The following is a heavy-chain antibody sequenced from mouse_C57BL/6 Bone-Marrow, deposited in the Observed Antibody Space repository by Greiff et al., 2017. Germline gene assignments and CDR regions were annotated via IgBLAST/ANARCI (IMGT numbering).Heavy chain of an antibody. J-gene: IGHJ3*01. V-gene: IGHV14-4*01. CDR2: IDPENGDT. D-gene: IGHD2-4*01. CDR3: TPYDYEGPWFAY. Sequence: LVESGAELVRPGASVKLSCTASGFNIKDDYMHWVKQRPEQGLEWIGWIDPENGDTEYASKFQGKATITADTSSNTAYLQLSSLTSEDTAVYYCTPYDYEGPWFAYWGQGTLVTVSA. CDR1: GFNIKDDY.